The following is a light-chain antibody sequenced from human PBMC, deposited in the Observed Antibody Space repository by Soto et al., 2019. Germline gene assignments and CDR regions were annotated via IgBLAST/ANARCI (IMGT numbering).Light chain of an antibody. CDR1: SVDVGDYNS. CDR3: RSYSHRPPSYV. CDR2: HVT. J-gene: IGLJ1*01. Sequence: QSALTQPASVSGSPGQSITISCTGSSVDVGDYNSVSWYQQHPGKAPKVMIYHVTIRASGVSNRFSGSKSGNTASLTISGPQAEDEAYYYCRSYSHRPPSYVFGTGTKVTVL. V-gene: IGLV2-14*03.